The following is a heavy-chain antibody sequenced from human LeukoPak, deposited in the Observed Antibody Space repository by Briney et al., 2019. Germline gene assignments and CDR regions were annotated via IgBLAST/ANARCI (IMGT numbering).Heavy chain of an antibody. D-gene: IGHD4-23*01. CDR2: ISGSGGST. CDR1: GFTFSSYA. CDR3: ARDWARGNSYYVDY. Sequence: PGGSLRLSCAASGFTFSSYAMSWVRQAPGKGLEWVSAISGSGGSTYYADSVKGRFTISRDNSKNTLYLQMDSLRTEDTAVYYCARDWARGNSYYVDYWGQGTLVTVSS. J-gene: IGHJ4*02. V-gene: IGHV3-23*01.